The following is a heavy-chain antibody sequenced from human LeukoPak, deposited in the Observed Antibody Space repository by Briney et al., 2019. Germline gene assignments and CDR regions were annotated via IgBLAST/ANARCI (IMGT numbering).Heavy chain of an antibody. V-gene: IGHV1-58*01. D-gene: IGHD6-19*01. J-gene: IGHJ4*02. Sequence: SVKVSCKASGFTFTSSAVQWVRQARGQRLEWIGWIVVGGGNTNYAQKFQERVTITRDMSTSTAYMELSSLRSEDTAVYYCAMSGWYTKFDYWGQGTLVTVSS. CDR3: AMSGWYTKFDY. CDR2: IVVGGGNT. CDR1: GFTFTSSA.